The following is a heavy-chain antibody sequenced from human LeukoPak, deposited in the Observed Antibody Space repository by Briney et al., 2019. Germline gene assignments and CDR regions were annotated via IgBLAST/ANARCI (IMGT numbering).Heavy chain of an antibody. Sequence: ASVKVSCKASGGTFISYAISWVRQAPGQGLEWMGRIHPNSGATNSAQKFQGRVTMTRDTSITTAYMELSRLTYDDTAVYYCARVEAVTNSNWFDPWGQGTLVTVSS. J-gene: IGHJ5*02. CDR2: IHPNSGAT. D-gene: IGHD4-17*01. CDR1: GGTFISYA. CDR3: ARVEAVTNSNWFDP. V-gene: IGHV1-2*06.